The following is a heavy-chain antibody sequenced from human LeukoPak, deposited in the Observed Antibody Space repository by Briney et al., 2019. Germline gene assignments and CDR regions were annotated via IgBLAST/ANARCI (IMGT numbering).Heavy chain of an antibody. CDR2: ISYDGSNK. CDR1: GFTFSSYG. D-gene: IGHD1-1*01. V-gene: IGHV3-30*03. CDR3: TRDWNDPDY. Sequence: GGSLRLSCAASGFTFSSYGMHWVRQAPGKGLEWVAVISYDGSNKYYADSVKGRFTISRDNSRNMLYLQMNSLRAEDTAVYYSTRDWNDPDYWGQGTLVTVSS. J-gene: IGHJ4*02.